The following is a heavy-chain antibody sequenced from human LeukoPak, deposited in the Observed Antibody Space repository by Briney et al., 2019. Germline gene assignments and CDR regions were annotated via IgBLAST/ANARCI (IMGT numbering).Heavy chain of an antibody. CDR3: ARGSFGESHSSSWYDWFDP. CDR2: IIPILGIA. J-gene: IGHJ5*02. Sequence: SVKVSCKASGGTFSSYAISWVRQAPGQGLEWMGRIIPILGIANYAQKFQGRVTITADKSTSTAYMELSSLRSVDTAVYYCARGSFGESHSSSWYDWFDPWGQGTLVTVSS. D-gene: IGHD6-13*01. CDR1: GGTFSSYA. V-gene: IGHV1-69*04.